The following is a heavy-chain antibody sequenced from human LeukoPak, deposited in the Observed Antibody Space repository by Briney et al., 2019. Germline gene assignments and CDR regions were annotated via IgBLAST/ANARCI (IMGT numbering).Heavy chain of an antibody. CDR1: GGSFSGYY. D-gene: IGHD3-10*01. V-gene: IGHV4-34*01. CDR3: ARTPSIYYYGSGRVFDY. J-gene: IGHJ4*02. CDR2: INHSGST. Sequence: PSETLSLTCAVHGGSFSGYYWSWIRQPPGKGLEWIGEINHSGSTNYNPSLKSRVTISVDTSKNQFSLKLSSVTAADTAVYYCARTPSIYYYGSGRVFDYWGQGTLVTVSS.